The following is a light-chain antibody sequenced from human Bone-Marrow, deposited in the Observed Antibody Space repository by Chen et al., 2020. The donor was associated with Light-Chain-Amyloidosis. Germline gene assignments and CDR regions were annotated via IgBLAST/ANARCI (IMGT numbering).Light chain of an antibody. CDR3: QGWERGSDRPV. J-gene: IGLJ3*02. Sequence: SYVLTQPSSVSVAPGQTATIACGGNNIGSTSVHWYQQTPGQAPLLVVYDDSARPSGIPERWSGSNSGNTATLTISRVEAGDEAEYYWQGWERGSDRPVFGGGTKLTVL. CDR2: DDS. CDR1: NIGSTS. V-gene: IGLV3-21*02.